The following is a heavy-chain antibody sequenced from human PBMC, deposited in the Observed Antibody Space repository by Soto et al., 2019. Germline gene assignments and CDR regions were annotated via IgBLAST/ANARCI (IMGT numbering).Heavy chain of an antibody. V-gene: IGHV4-59*08. Sequence: TSETLSLTCTVSGGSISSYYWSWIRQPPGKGLEWIGYIYYSGSTNYNPSLKSRVTISVDTSKNQFSLKLSSVTAADTAVYYCARHRGFETFDYWGQGTLVTVSS. CDR2: IYYSGST. J-gene: IGHJ4*02. CDR3: ARHRGFETFDY. D-gene: IGHD1-26*01. CDR1: GGSISSYY.